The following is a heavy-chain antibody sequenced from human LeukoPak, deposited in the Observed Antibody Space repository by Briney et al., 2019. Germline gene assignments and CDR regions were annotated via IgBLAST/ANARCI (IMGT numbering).Heavy chain of an antibody. Sequence: SETLSLTCTVSGGSISSGSYYWSWIRQPAGKGLEWIGRIYTSGSTNYNPSLKSRVTISVDTSKNQFSLKLSSVTAADTAVYYCARLYDSSGPYYCYYMDVWGKGTTITVSS. V-gene: IGHV4-61*02. CDR3: ARLYDSSGPYYCYYMDV. CDR2: IYTSGST. J-gene: IGHJ6*03. CDR1: GGSISSGSYY. D-gene: IGHD3-22*01.